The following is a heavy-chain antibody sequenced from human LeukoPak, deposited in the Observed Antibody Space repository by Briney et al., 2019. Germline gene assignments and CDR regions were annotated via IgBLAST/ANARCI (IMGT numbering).Heavy chain of an antibody. J-gene: IGHJ4*02. CDR1: GFSMNNYY. CDR3: ARDGGHIGSYYFDY. CDR2: IYYSGST. D-gene: IGHD1-26*01. Sequence: DPSETLSLTCTVSGFSMNNYYWSWIRQPPGKGLEWIGYIYYSGSTNYNPSLKSRVTISVDTSKNQFSLKLSSVTAADTAVYYCARDGGHIGSYYFDYWGQGILVTVSS. V-gene: IGHV4-59*01.